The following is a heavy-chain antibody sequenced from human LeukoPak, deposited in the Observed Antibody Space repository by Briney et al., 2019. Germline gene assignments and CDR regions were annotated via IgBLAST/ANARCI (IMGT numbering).Heavy chain of an antibody. J-gene: IGHJ4*02. CDR3: ARGHYSPWDHCFDY. Sequence: PGGSLRLSCAASGFSFSSYWMNWVRQAPGKGLEWVANIKQDGSEEYYVDSLKGRFTISRDNAKNSVYLQMNNLRADDTAVYYCARGHYSPWDHCFDYWGQGSLVTVSS. CDR2: IKQDGSEE. CDR1: GFSFSSYW. V-gene: IGHV3-7*01. D-gene: IGHD5-18*01.